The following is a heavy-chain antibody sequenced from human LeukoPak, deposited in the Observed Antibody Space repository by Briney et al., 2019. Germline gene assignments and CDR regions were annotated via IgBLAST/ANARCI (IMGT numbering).Heavy chain of an antibody. Sequence: GRSLRLSCAASGFTFSSYAMHWVRQAPGKGLEWVAVISYDGSNKYYADSVKGRFTISRDNSKNTLYLQMNSLRAEDTAVYYCARGVLSGWYLDYWGQGTLVTVSS. CDR1: GFTFSSYA. J-gene: IGHJ4*02. CDR3: ARGVLSGWYLDY. D-gene: IGHD6-19*01. V-gene: IGHV3-30*01. CDR2: ISYDGSNK.